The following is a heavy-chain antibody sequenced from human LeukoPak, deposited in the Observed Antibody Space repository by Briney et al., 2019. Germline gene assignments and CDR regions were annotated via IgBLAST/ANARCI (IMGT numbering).Heavy chain of an antibody. Sequence: SETLSLTCTVSGGSISSYYWSWIRPPPGKGLEWIGYIYYSGSTNYNPSLKSRVTISVDTSKNQFSLKLSSVTAADTAVYYCARHLPYCSDGSCRRYDAFDIWGQGTMVTVSS. D-gene: IGHD2-15*01. CDR3: ARHLPYCSDGSCRRYDAFDI. CDR1: GGSISSYY. CDR2: IYYSGST. J-gene: IGHJ3*02. V-gene: IGHV4-59*08.